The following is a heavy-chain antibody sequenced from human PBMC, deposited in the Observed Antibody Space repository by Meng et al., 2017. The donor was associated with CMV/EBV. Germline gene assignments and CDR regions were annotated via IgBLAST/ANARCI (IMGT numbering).Heavy chain of an antibody. J-gene: IGHJ5*02. V-gene: IGHV3-23*01. Sequence: LSCAASGFTFSSYAMSWVLQAPGKGLEWVSAISGSGGSTYYADSVKGRFTISRDNSKNTLYLQMNSLRAEDTAVYYCAKLSSSSLNPWGQGTLVTVSS. CDR3: AKLSSSSLNP. CDR1: GFTFSSYA. D-gene: IGHD6-6*01. CDR2: ISGSGGST.